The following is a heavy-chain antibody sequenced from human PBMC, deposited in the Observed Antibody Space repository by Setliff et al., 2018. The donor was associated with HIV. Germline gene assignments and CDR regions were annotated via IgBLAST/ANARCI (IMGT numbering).Heavy chain of an antibody. Sequence: GGSLRLSCAASGFRFDDYGMSWVRQAPGKGLDWVSGINWNGGSTGYADSVKGRFSISRDNAKNSLYLQMNSLTAEDTAVYFCARSPYGDYGLDYWGQGTLVTVSS. J-gene: IGHJ4*02. CDR1: GFRFDDYG. D-gene: IGHD4-17*01. CDR3: ARSPYGDYGLDY. CDR2: INWNGGST. V-gene: IGHV3-20*04.